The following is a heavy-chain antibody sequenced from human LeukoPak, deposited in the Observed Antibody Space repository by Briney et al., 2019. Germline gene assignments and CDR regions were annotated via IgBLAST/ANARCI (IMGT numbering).Heavy chain of an antibody. CDR1: GFTFSSYG. CDR2: IWYDGSNK. CDR3: ASSGYSYGFSPDY. J-gene: IGHJ4*02. V-gene: IGHV3-33*01. D-gene: IGHD5-18*01. Sequence: PGRSLRLSCAASGFTFSSYGMHGVRQAPGKGLEWVAVIWYDGSNKYYADSVKGRFTISRDNSKNTLYLQMNSLRAEDTAVYYCASSGYSYGFSPDYWGQGTLVTVSS.